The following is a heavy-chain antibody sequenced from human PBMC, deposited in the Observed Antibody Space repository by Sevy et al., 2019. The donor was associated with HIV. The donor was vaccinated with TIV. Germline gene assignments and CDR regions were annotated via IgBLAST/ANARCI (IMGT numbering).Heavy chain of an antibody. D-gene: IGHD2-2*02. J-gene: IGHJ4*02. V-gene: IGHV3-21*01. CDR1: GFTFSTYT. CDR2: ISSSSSYI. CDR3: ARAAYYCSTTSCYIDY. Sequence: GGSLRLSCAASGFTFSTYTMNWVRLAPGKGLEWVSSISSSSSYIYYADSEKGRFTISRDNAKNSLYLQMNSLRVEDTAVYYCARAAYYCSTTSCYIDYWGQGTLVTVSS.